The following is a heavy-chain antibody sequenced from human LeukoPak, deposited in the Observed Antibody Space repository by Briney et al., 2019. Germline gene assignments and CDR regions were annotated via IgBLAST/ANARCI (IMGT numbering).Heavy chain of an antibody. CDR3: ARTLQYDYYYYYMDV. CDR2: IIPIFGTA. CDR1: GGTFSSYA. D-gene: IGHD4-11*01. V-gene: IGHV1-69*06. J-gene: IGHJ6*03. Sequence: SVKVSCKASGGTFSSYAIGWVRQAPGQGLEWMGGIIPIFGTANYAQKFQGRVTITADKSTSTAYMELSSLRSEDTAVYYCARTLQYDYYYYYMDVWGKGTTVTVSS.